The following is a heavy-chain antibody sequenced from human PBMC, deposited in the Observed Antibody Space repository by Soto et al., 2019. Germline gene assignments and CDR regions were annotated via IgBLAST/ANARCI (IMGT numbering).Heavy chain of an antibody. D-gene: IGHD2-15*01. V-gene: IGHV3-30*18. CDR2: ISYDGSNK. J-gene: IGHJ4*02. CDR3: AKVDPYCSGGTCYPGGPFDY. CDR1: GFTFSSYG. Sequence: GGSLRLSCAASGFTFSSYGMHWVRQAPGKGLEWVAVISYDGSNKYYADSVKGRFTISRDNSKNTLYLQMNSLRAEDTAMFYCAKVDPYCSGGTCYPGGPFDYWGQGTLVTVSS.